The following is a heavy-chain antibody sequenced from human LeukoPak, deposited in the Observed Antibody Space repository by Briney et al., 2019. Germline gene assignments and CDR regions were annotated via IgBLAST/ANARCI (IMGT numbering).Heavy chain of an antibody. CDR3: ARNPRRVGPESRYGDSRGYYGMDV. CDR2: INHSGST. CDR1: GGSFSGYY. J-gene: IGHJ6*04. D-gene: IGHD4-17*01. V-gene: IGHV4-34*01. Sequence: SETLSLTCAVYGGSFSGYYWSWIRQPPGKGLEWIGEINHSGSTNYNPSLKSRVTISVDTSKNQFSLTLSSVTAADTAVYSCARNPRRVGPESRYGDSRGYYGMDVWGKGTTVTVSS.